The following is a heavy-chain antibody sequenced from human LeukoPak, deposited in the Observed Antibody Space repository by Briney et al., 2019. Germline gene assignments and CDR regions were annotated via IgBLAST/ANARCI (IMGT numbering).Heavy chain of an antibody. D-gene: IGHD3-10*01. CDR2: ISYDGSNK. CDR1: GFTFSSYG. Sequence: GGSLRLSCAASGFTFSSYGMHWVRQAPGKGLEWVAVISYDGSNKYYADSVKGRFTISRDNSKNTLYLQMNSLRAEDTAVYYCAKDIKKYYYGSGTFTFIDYWGQGTLVTVSS. CDR3: AKDIKKYYYGSGTFTFIDY. J-gene: IGHJ4*02. V-gene: IGHV3-30*18.